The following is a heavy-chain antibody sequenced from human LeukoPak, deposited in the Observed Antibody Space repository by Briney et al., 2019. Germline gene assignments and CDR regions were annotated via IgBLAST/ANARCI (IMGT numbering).Heavy chain of an antibody. V-gene: IGHV3-7*01. Sequence: GGSLRLSCAASGFTFSSYWMSWVRQAPGKGLEWVANIKQDGSEKYYVDSVKGRFTISRDNAKNSLYLQMNSLRAEDTAVYYCARVVSYYDSSGRVTDAFDIWGQGTMVTASS. D-gene: IGHD3-22*01. CDR1: GFTFSSYW. CDR2: IKQDGSEK. J-gene: IGHJ3*02. CDR3: ARVVSYYDSSGRVTDAFDI.